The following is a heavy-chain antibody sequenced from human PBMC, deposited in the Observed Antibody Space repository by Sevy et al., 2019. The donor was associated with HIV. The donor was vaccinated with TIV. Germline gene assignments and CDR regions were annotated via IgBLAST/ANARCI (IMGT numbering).Heavy chain of an antibody. CDR3: ARADYYNGKFDP. J-gene: IGHJ5*02. CDR2: IYYSGST. V-gene: IGHV4-30-4*01. CDR1: GGSISSGDYY. D-gene: IGHD3-10*01. Sequence: SETLSLTCTVSGGSISSGDYYWSWIRQPPGKGLEWIGYIYYSGSTYCNPSLKSRVNISLDTSRTQFSLKLSSVTAADTAIYYCARADYYNGKFDPWGQGTLVTVSS.